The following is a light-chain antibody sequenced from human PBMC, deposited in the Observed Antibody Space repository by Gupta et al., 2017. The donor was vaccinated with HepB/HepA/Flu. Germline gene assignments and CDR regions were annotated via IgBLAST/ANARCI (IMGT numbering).Light chain of an antibody. V-gene: IGLV3-19*01. CDR3: NSRDSSEVV. J-gene: IGLJ2*01. CDR1: SLRSYY. CDR2: GKN. Sequence: SSELTQDPAVSVALGQTVRITCQGDSLRSYYASWDQQKPGQAPVLVIYGKNNRPSGIPDRFSGSSSGNTASLTIAGAQAEDEADYYCNSRDSSEVVFGGGTKLTVL.